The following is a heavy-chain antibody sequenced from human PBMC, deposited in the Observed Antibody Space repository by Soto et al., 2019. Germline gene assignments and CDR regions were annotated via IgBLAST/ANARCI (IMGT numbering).Heavy chain of an antibody. CDR2: ISYDGSNK. CDR3: ARGGRRRAVTTFDFDY. J-gene: IGHJ4*02. D-gene: IGHD4-17*01. CDR1: GFTFSSYA. V-gene: IGHV3-30-3*01. Sequence: QVQLVESGGGVVQPGRSLRLSCAASGFTFSSYAMHWVRQAPGKGLEWVAVISYDGSNKYYADSVKGRFTISRDNSKNTLYLQMNSLRAEDTAVYYCARGGRRRAVTTFDFDYWGQGTLVTVSS.